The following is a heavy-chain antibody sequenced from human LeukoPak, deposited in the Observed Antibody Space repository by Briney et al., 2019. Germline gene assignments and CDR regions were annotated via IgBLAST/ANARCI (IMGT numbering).Heavy chain of an antibody. D-gene: IGHD3-3*01. CDR1: GFTFSSYS. CDR3: ARDRERYYDFWSGPDAFDI. Sequence: TGGSLRLSCAASGFTFSSYSMNWVRQAPGKGLEWVSSISSSSSHIYYADSVKGRFTISRDNAKNSLYLQMNSLRAEDTAVYYCARDRERYYDFWSGPDAFDIWGQGTMVTVSS. J-gene: IGHJ3*02. CDR2: ISSSSSHI. V-gene: IGHV3-21*01.